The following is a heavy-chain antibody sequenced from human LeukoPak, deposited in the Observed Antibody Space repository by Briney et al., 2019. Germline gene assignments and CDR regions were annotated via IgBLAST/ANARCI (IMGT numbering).Heavy chain of an antibody. D-gene: IGHD3-10*01. CDR2: ISSSSSYI. J-gene: IGHJ4*02. V-gene: IGHV3-21*01. Sequence: GGSLRLSCAASGFTVSSYSMNWVRQAPGKGLEWVSSISSSSSYIYYADSVKGRFTISRDNAKNSLYLQMNSLRAEDTAVYYCASGGLMVRGVIRSFDYWGQGTLVTVSS. CDR1: GFTVSSYS. CDR3: ASGGLMVRGVIRSFDY.